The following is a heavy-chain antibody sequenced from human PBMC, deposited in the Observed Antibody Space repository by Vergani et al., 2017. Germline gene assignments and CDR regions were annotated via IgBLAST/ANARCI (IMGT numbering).Heavy chain of an antibody. V-gene: IGHV3-48*01. CDR2: ISSSSSTI. D-gene: IGHD6-13*01. CDR1: GFTFSSYA. J-gene: IGHJ3*02. Sequence: EVQLLESGGGLVQPGGSLRLSCAASGFTFSSYAMSWVRQAPGKGLEWVSYISSSSSTIYYADSVKGRFTISRDNAKNSLYLQMNSLRAEDTAVYYCASSFMAAATGSTQIWGQGTMVTVSS. CDR3: ASSFMAAATGSTQI.